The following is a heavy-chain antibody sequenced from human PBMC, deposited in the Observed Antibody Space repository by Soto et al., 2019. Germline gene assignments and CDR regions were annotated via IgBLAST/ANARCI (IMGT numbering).Heavy chain of an antibody. CDR3: ARHDSSGYYLDTEYFQH. CDR2: IYPGNSDT. V-gene: IGHV5-51*01. J-gene: IGHJ1*01. CDR1: GYSFTNYW. Sequence: RGESLKISCKGSGYSFTNYWIGWVRQMPGKGLEWMAIIYPGNSDTRYSPSFQGQVTTSADKSISTAYLQWSSLKASDTAIYYCARHDSSGYYLDTEYFQHWGQGTLVTVSS. D-gene: IGHD3-22*01.